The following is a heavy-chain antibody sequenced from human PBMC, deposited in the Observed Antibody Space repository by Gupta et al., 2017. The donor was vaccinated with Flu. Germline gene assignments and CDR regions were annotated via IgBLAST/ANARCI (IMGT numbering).Heavy chain of an antibody. CDR2: INCTGTS. CDR1: Y. D-gene: IGHD1-1*01. J-gene: IGHJ4*02. CDR3: AGFGRCGDPNCAGFDY. Sequence: YWVGLRPAPGKGLESSTYINCTGTSNYNPAHKRRVTVSLDTNKNQFPLKLTSVTAAETAVYFAAGFGRCGDPNCAGFDYWGQGVLVTVSS. V-gene: IGHV4-59*08.